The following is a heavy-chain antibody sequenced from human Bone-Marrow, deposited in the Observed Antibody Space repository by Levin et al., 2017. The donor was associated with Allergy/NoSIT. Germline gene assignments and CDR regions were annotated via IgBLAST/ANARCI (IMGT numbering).Heavy chain of an antibody. CDR1: GFTFSSYG. V-gene: IGHV3-30*18. CDR3: AKERVVSWVGELDY. D-gene: IGHD3-10*01. Sequence: GESLKISCAASGFTFSSYGMHWVRQAPGKGLEWVAVISYDGSNKYYADSVKGRFTISRDNSKNTLYLQMNSLRAEDTAVYYCAKERVVSWVGELDYWGQGTLVTVSS. CDR2: ISYDGSNK. J-gene: IGHJ4*02.